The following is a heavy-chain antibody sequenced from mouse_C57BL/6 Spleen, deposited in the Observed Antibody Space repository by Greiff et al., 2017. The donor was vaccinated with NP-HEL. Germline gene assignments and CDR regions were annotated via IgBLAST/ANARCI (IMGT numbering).Heavy chain of an antibody. D-gene: IGHD3-2*02. CDR1: GFTFSSYG. CDR3: ARHIDSSGYGHYYAMDY. Sequence: DVMLVESGGDLVKPGGSLKLSCAASGFTFSSYGMSWVRQTPDKRLEWVATISSGGSYTYYPDSVKGRFTISRDNAKNTLYLQMSSLKAEDTAMYYCARHIDSSGYGHYYAMDYWGQGTSVTVSS. CDR2: ISSGGSYT. V-gene: IGHV5-6*02. J-gene: IGHJ4*01.